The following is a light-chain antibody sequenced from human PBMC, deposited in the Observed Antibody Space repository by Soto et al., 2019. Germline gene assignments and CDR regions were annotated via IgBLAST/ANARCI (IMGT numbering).Light chain of an antibody. Sequence: IQMNQSPSSLSASVGDRVTITCQASQDISNYLNWYQQKPGKAPKLLIYDASNLETGVPSRFSGSGSGTDFTFTISSLQPEDIATYYFQQYDNIPLTFVGGTKVDIK. V-gene: IGKV1-33*01. J-gene: IGKJ4*01. CDR2: DAS. CDR1: QDISNY. CDR3: QQYDNIPLT.